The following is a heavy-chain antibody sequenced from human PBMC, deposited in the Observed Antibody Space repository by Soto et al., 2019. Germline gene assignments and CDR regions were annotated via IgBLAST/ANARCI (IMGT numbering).Heavy chain of an antibody. D-gene: IGHD3-16*01. CDR1: GFTFXGYG. Sequence: GGSLRLSCTSSGFTFXGYGMNLVRQAPGKGLEWVSSINRASTFIHYADSLKGRFTISRDNAKNPAYLQMNSLRAEDTAVYFCARSQRGGHLAAFDIWGQGTLVTVSS. V-gene: IGHV3-21*01. J-gene: IGHJ3*02. CDR2: INRASTFI. CDR3: ARSQRGGHLAAFDI.